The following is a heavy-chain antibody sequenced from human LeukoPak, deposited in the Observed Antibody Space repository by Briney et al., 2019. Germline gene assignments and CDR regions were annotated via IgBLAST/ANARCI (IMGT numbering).Heavy chain of an antibody. V-gene: IGHV3-33*01. D-gene: IGHD6-6*01. Sequence: PGGSLRLSCAASGFTFSNHGMHWVRQAPGKGLEWVAVIWYDGSNKYYADSVKGRFTISRDNSKNTVYLQMNSLRAEDTAVYYCARDRAARHLDCWGQGTLVTVSS. J-gene: IGHJ4*02. CDR2: IWYDGSNK. CDR3: ARDRAARHLDC. CDR1: GFTFSNHG.